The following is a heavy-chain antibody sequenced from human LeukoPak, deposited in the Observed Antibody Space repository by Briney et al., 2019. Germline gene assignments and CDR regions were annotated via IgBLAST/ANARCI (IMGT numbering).Heavy chain of an antibody. CDR3: ARGEDGTGDYRPTYFDS. V-gene: IGHV4-38-2*02. CDR1: GYSISSGYY. Sequence: SETLSLTCSVSGYSISSGYYWGWIRQPPGKGLEWIGSIYQSGTTSYNPSLESPVTISVDTSKKQFSLNLSSVTAADTAVYYCARGEDGTGDYRPTYFDSWGQGTLVTVSS. J-gene: IGHJ4*02. CDR2: IYQSGTT. D-gene: IGHD4-17*01.